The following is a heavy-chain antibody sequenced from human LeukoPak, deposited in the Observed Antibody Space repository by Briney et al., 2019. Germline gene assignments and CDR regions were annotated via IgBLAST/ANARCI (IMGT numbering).Heavy chain of an antibody. V-gene: IGHV4-34*01. CDR3: ARPRYSSGWYTNWFDP. D-gene: IGHD6-19*01. CDR2: INHSGST. CDR1: GGSFSGYY. Sequence: PSETLSLTCAVYGGSFSGYYWSWIRQPPGKGLEWIWEINHSGSTNYNPSLKSRVTISVDTSKNQFSLELSSVTAADTAVYYCARPRYSSGWYTNWFDPWGQGTLVTVSS. J-gene: IGHJ5*02.